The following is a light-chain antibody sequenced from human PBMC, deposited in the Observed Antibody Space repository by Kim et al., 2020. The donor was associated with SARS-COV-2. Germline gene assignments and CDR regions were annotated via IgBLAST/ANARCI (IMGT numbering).Light chain of an antibody. CDR2: STS. V-gene: IGKV3-11*01. J-gene: IGKJ4*01. CDR3: QQRAKWPVT. CDR1: QSVGNA. Sequence: MSRGERATLSCSASQSVGNALAWYQQRPGQAPRLLIFSTSNRATGIPARFGGSGSGTDFTLTISSLEAEDFAVYYCQQRAKWPVTFGGGTKVEIK.